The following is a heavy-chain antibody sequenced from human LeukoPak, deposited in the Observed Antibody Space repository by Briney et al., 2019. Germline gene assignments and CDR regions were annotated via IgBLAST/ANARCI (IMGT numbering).Heavy chain of an antibody. Sequence: SQTLSLTCTVSGGSISSGGYYWSWIRQPPGKGLEWIGYIYHSGSTYYNPSLKSRVTISVDRSKNQFSLKLSSVTAADTAVYYCARGLRAEHRANWGKNWFDPWGQGTLVTVSS. J-gene: IGHJ5*02. CDR3: ARGLRAEHRANWGKNWFDP. D-gene: IGHD7-27*01. V-gene: IGHV4-30-2*01. CDR2: IYHSGST. CDR1: GGSISSGGYY.